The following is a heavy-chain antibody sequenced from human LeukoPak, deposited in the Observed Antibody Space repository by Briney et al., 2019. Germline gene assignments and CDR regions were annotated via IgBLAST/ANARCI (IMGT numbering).Heavy chain of an antibody. V-gene: IGHV3-11*01. Sequence: GGSLRLSCAASGFTFSDYYMSWIRQAPGKGLEWVSYISSSGSTIYYADSVKGRFTISRDNAKNSLYLQMNSLGAEDTAVYYCARGRIAARRYYYMDVWGKGTTVTVSS. CDR3: ARGRIAARRYYYMDV. CDR2: ISSSGSTI. J-gene: IGHJ6*03. CDR1: GFTFSDYY. D-gene: IGHD6-6*01.